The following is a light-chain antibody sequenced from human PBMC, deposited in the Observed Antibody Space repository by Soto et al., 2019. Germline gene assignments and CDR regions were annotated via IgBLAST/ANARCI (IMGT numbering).Light chain of an antibody. CDR2: EVS. CDR3: SSYSISTAYL. Sequence: QSALTQSASVPGSPGQSITISCTGTSSDVGGYDYVSWYQLHPGKAPKLMIFEVSNRPSGVSYRFSGSKSGNTASLTISGLQAEDEADYFCSSYSISTAYLFGTGTKVTVL. CDR1: SSDVGGYDY. V-gene: IGLV2-14*01. J-gene: IGLJ1*01.